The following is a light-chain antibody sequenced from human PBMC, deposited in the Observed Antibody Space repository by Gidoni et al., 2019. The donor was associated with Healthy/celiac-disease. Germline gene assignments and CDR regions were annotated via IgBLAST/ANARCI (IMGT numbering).Light chain of an antibody. CDR2: DAS. V-gene: IGKV1-33*01. CDR3: QQYDNLPRT. CDR1: QDISNY. J-gene: IGKJ3*01. Sequence: DIQMTQSPSSLSASVGDRATITCQASQDISNYLNWYQQKPGKAPKLLIYDASNLETGVPSRFSGSGSGTDFTFTISSLQPEDNATYYCQQYDNLPRTFXPXTKVDIK.